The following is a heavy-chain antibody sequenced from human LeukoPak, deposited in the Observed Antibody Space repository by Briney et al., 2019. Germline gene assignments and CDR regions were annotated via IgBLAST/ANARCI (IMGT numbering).Heavy chain of an antibody. D-gene: IGHD6-19*01. J-gene: IGHJ4*02. V-gene: IGHV1-69*05. CDR2: IIPIFGTA. Sequence: SVKVSCKASGGTFSSYAISWVRQAPGQGLEWMGRIIPIFGTANYAQKFQGRVTITTDATTRTVYMDLSTLRPDATAASYSARDDRAGEVYSSGSSNYWGQGTLVTVSS. CDR1: GGTFSSYA. CDR3: ARDDRAGEVYSSGSSNY.